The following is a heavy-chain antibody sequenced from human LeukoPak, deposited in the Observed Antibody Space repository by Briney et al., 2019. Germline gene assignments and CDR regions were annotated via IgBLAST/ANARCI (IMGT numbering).Heavy chain of an antibody. CDR3: AKVSSSSWVDY. D-gene: IGHD6-13*01. CDR1: GFTFTSYA. Sequence: GGSLRLSCAASGFTFTSYAMSWVRQAPGKGLEWVSAISSGAGNTFYADSVKGRFTISRDNSKNTLDLQMNSLRAEDTAVYYCAKVSSSSWVDYWGQGTLVTVSS. V-gene: IGHV3-23*01. J-gene: IGHJ4*02. CDR2: ISSGAGNT.